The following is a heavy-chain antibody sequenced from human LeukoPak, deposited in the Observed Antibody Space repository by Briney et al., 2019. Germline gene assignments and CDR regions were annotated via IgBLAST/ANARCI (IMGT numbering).Heavy chain of an antibody. CDR2: INWNGGST. Sequence: GGSLRLSCAASGFTFDDYGMSWVRQAPGKGLEWVSGINWNGGSTGYADSVKGRFTISRDNAKNSLYLQMNSLRAEDTALYYCARDNPYYYDSSGSFDYWGQGTLVTVSP. V-gene: IGHV3-20*04. D-gene: IGHD3-22*01. J-gene: IGHJ4*02. CDR1: GFTFDDYG. CDR3: ARDNPYYYDSSGSFDY.